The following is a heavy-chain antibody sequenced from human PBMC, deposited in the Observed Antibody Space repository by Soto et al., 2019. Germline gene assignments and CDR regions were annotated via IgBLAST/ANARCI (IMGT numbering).Heavy chain of an antibody. CDR1: GFTFSSYA. J-gene: IGHJ4*02. V-gene: IGHV3-23*01. Sequence: EVQLLESGGGLVQPGGSLRLSCAASGFTFSSYAMRWVRQAPGKGLEWVSAISGSGGSMYYADSVKGRFTISRDNSKNALDLQMNSLRAEDTAVYYCARRGSGSYYDYWGQGTLVTVYS. CDR2: ISGSGGSM. D-gene: IGHD1-26*01. CDR3: ARRGSGSYYDY.